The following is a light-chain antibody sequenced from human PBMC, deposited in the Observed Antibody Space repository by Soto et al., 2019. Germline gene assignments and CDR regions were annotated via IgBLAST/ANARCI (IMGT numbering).Light chain of an antibody. CDR1: SSDVGSYNY. V-gene: IGLV2-14*01. J-gene: IGLJ1*01. CDR3: SSYRSSSTYV. Sequence: QSALTQPASVSGSPGQSITISCTGTSSDVGSYNYVSWHQQHPGQAPKLRIYEVTHRASGIPDRFSASKSGNTASLTISGLQAGYEADYYCSSYRSSSTYVFGTGTKVTVL. CDR2: EVT.